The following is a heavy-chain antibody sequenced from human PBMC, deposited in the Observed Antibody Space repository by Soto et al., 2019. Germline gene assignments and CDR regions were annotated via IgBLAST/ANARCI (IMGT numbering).Heavy chain of an antibody. D-gene: IGHD5-12*01. CDR3: VRVVAIPGYPDN. V-gene: IGHV1-8*01. J-gene: IGHJ4*02. Sequence: GASVKVSCKASGYTFTSYDINWVRQATGQGLEWMGWMNPNSANTGYAQKFQGRVTMTRNTSISTAYMELSSLRSEDTAVYYCVRVVAIPGYPDNWGQGTLVTVSS. CDR1: GYTFTSYD. CDR2: MNPNSANT.